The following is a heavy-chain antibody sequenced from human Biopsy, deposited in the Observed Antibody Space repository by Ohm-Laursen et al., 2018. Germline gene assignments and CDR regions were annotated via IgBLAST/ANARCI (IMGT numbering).Heavy chain of an antibody. Sequence: RSLRLSCAASGFIFDDYAMHWVRQAPGKGLEWVSGISWNSDSIGYADSVKGRFTISRDNAKRSLYLQMNSLRAEDTALYYCAKDRYTGKYYYYYGMDVWGQGTTVSVS. CDR2: ISWNSDSI. J-gene: IGHJ6*02. V-gene: IGHV3-9*01. D-gene: IGHD1-14*01. CDR1: GFIFDDYA. CDR3: AKDRYTGKYYYYYGMDV.